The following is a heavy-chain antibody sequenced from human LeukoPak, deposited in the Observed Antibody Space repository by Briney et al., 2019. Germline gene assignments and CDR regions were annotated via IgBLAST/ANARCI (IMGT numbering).Heavy chain of an antibody. CDR2: ISAYNGNT. CDR1: GYTFTSYG. V-gene: IGHV1-18*01. D-gene: IGHD4-17*01. Sequence: ASVKVSCKASGYTFTSYGISWVRQAPGQGLEWMGWISAYNGNTNYAQKLQGRVTMTTDTSTSTAYMELRSLRSDDTAVYYCARDRNDYGDYGDAFDIWGQGTMVTVSS. J-gene: IGHJ3*02. CDR3: ARDRNDYGDYGDAFDI.